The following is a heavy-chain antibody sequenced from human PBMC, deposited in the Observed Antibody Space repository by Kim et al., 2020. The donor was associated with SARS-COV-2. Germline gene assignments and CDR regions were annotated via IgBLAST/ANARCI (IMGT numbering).Heavy chain of an antibody. CDR2: IKSKTDGGTT. Sequence: GGSLRLSCAASGLTFSNAWMNWVRQAPGKGLEWVGRIKSKTDGGTTDYAAPVKGRFTISRDDSKNTLYLQMNSLKTEDTAVYYCTSVSTVVVVASTGSFWGQGTLFTVSS. D-gene: IGHD2-15*01. J-gene: IGHJ1*01. CDR1: GLTFSNAW. V-gene: IGHV3-15*01. CDR3: TSVSTVVVVASTGSF.